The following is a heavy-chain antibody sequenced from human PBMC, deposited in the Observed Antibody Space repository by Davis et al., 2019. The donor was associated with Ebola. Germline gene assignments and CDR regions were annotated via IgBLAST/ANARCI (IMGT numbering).Heavy chain of an antibody. V-gene: IGHV1-46*01. CDR3: ARTYYYDSSGYRTHTRQNYFDY. D-gene: IGHD3-22*01. CDR2: INPSGGST. CDR1: GYTFTSYY. J-gene: IGHJ4*02. Sequence: ASVKVSCKASGYTFTSYYMHWVRQAPGQGLEWMGIINPSGGSTSYAQKFQGRVTMTRDTSTSTVYMELSSLRSEDTAVYYCARTYYYDSSGYRTHTRQNYFDYWGQGTLVTVSS.